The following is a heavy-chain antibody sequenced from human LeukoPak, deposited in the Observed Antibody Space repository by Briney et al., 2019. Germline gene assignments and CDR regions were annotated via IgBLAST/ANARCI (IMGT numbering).Heavy chain of an antibody. V-gene: IGHV1-18*01. CDR3: ARADIRAIASSGWYGFDY. CDR2: ISAYNGNT. J-gene: IGHJ4*02. Sequence: ASVKVSCKASGYTFNSYGISWVRQAPGQGLEWMGWISAYNGNTNYAQKVQRRVTMTTDTSTSTAYMELRSLRSDDTAVYYCARADIRAIASSGWYGFDYWGQGTLVTVSS. D-gene: IGHD6-19*01. CDR1: GYTFNSYG.